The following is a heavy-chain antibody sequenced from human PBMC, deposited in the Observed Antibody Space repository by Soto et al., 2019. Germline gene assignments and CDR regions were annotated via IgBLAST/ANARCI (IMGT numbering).Heavy chain of an antibody. CDR3: ARDLGSSWYPEYFQH. J-gene: IGHJ1*01. D-gene: IGHD6-13*01. CDR1: GFSVSVDS. V-gene: IGHV3-53*01. CDR2: FYNTGGT. Sequence: GGSLRLSCAASGFSVSVDSMVWLRQAPGKGLEWVSLFYNTGGTHYADSVKGRFTISRDNAKNSLQMNSLRAEDTAVYYCARDLGSSWYPEYFQHWGQGTLVT.